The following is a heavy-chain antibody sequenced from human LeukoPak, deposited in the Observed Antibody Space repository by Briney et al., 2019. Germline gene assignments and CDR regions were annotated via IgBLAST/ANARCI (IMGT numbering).Heavy chain of an antibody. CDR1: GFTVSSNY. J-gene: IGHJ4*02. V-gene: IGHV3-53*01. CDR2: IYSGGST. Sequence: GGSLRLSCAASGFTVSSNYMSWVRQAPGKGLEWVSVIYSGGSTYYADSVKGRFTISRDNSKNTLYLQMNSLRAEDTAVYYCARSVSYCSGGSCYSFFDYWGQGTLVTVSS. CDR3: ARSVSYCSGGSCYSFFDY. D-gene: IGHD2-15*01.